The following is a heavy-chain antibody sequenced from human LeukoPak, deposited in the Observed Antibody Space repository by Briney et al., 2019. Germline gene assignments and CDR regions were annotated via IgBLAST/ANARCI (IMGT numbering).Heavy chain of an antibody. CDR3: ARHEAAVATFY. J-gene: IGHJ4*02. V-gene: IGHV5-51*01. CDR1: GYRFTGYF. D-gene: IGHD6-13*01. Sequence: ESLKIARKGCGYRFTGYFIDGVRKMRGKGLEWMGIIYPGDSYTRSSPSFQGQVTIPADKSISTAYLQWSSMKPSDTAIYYCARHEAAVATFYWGQGNLVTAYS. CDR2: IYPGDSYT.